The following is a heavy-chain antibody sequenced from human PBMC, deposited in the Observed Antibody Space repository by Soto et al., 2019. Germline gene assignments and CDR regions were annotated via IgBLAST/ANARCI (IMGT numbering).Heavy chain of an antibody. D-gene: IGHD7-27*01. Sequence: GGSLRLSCAASGFTFSSYGMHWVRQAPGKGLEWVVVIWYDGSNKYYADSVKGRFTISRDNSKNTLYLQMNSLRAEDTAVYYCAREVGTGVYYYYGMDVWGQGTTVTVSS. J-gene: IGHJ6*02. CDR3: AREVGTGVYYYYGMDV. CDR1: GFTFSSYG. V-gene: IGHV3-33*01. CDR2: IWYDGSNK.